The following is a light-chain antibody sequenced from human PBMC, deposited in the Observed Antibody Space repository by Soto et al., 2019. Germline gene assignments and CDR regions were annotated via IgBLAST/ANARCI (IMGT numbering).Light chain of an antibody. CDR3: QSYDSSLSGSEV. J-gene: IGLJ2*01. V-gene: IGLV1-40*01. CDR2: GNS. CDR1: SSNIGAVYD. Sequence: QSVLTQPPSVSGAPGQRVTISCTGSSSNIGAVYDVHWYQQLPGTAPKLLIYGNSNRPSGVPDRFSGSKSGTSASRAITGLQAEDEPDYYCQSYDSSLSGSEVFGGGTKLTVL.